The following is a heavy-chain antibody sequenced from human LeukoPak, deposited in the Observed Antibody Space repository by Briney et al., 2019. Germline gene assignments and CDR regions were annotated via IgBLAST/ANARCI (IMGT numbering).Heavy chain of an antibody. CDR3: ARRPYYYDSSGYPY. CDR1: EFTFSSYA. D-gene: IGHD3-22*01. Sequence: PGGSLRLSCAASEFTFSSYAMSWVRQAPGKGLEWVSAISGSGGSTYYADSVKGRFTISRDNSKNTLYLQMNSLRAEDTAVYYCARRPYYYDSSGYPYWGQGTLVTVSS. V-gene: IGHV3-23*01. J-gene: IGHJ4*02. CDR2: ISGSGGST.